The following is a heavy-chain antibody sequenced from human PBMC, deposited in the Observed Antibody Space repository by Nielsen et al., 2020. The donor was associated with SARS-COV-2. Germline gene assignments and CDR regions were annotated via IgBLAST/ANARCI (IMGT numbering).Heavy chain of an antibody. CDR3: AKPSRGY. CDR2: ISWNSGSI. D-gene: IGHD3-10*01. J-gene: IGHJ4*02. Sequence: GGSLRLSCAASGFTFDDYAMHCVRQAPGKGLEWVSGISWNSGSIGYADSVKGRFTISRDNAKNSLYLQMNSLRAEDTALYYCAKPSRGYWGQGTLVTVSS. CDR1: GFTFDDYA. V-gene: IGHV3-9*01.